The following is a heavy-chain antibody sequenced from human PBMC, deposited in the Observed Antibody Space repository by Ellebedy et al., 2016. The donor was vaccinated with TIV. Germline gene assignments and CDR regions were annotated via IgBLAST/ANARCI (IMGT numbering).Heavy chain of an antibody. CDR2: ISAYNGNT. CDR3: AAVRIQIWFPNWFDP. J-gene: IGHJ5*02. D-gene: IGHD5-18*01. CDR1: GYTFISYG. V-gene: IGHV1-18*04. Sequence: ASVKVSCKASGYTFISYGISWVRQAPGQGLEWMGWISAYNGNTNYAQKLQGRVTMTTDTSTSTAYMELRSPRSDDTAVYYCAAVRIQIWFPNWFDPWGQGTLVTVSS.